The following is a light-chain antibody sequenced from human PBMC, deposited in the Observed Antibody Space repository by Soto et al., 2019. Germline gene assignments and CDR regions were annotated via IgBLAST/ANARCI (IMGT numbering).Light chain of an antibody. CDR3: QQYNNWPPYT. Sequence: EIVLTQSPATLSLSPWERATLSCRASQSVSSYLAWYQQKPGQAPRLLIYDASNRATGIPARFSGSGSGTEFTLTISSLQSEDYAVYYCQQYNNWPPYTFGQGTKVDIK. V-gene: IGKV3-11*01. CDR2: DAS. CDR1: QSVSSY. J-gene: IGKJ2*01.